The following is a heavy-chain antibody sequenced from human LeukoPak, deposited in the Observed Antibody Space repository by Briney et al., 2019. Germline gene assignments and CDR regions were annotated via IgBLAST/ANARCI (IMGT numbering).Heavy chain of an antibody. CDR2: IYPSGST. Sequence: PSETLSLTCAVSGGSISSSNWWSWVRQPPGKGLEWIGEIYPSGSTYYYPSLKSRVTISLDTSKNQFSLKLSSVTAADTAVYYCARAYFSSWYMNWFDPWGQGTLVTVSS. V-gene: IGHV4-4*02. CDR1: GGSISSSNW. D-gene: IGHD6-13*01. CDR3: ARAYFSSWYMNWFDP. J-gene: IGHJ5*02.